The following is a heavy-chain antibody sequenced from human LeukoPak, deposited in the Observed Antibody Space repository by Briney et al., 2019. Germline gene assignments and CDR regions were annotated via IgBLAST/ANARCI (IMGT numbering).Heavy chain of an antibody. J-gene: IGHJ4*02. CDR2: ISVSGGTT. V-gene: IGHV3-23*01. CDR1: GFTFSSYA. Sequence: PGGSLRLSCAASGFTFSSYAMSWVRQAPGKGLEWVSGISVSGGTTYYADSVKGRFTISRDNSKNTLYPQMNSLRAEDTAVYYCAKGRITIFGVADYWGQGTQVTVSS. D-gene: IGHD3-3*01. CDR3: AKGRITIFGVADY.